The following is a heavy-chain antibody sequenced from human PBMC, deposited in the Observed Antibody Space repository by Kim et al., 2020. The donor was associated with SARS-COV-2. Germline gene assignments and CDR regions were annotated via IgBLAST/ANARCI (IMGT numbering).Heavy chain of an antibody. J-gene: IGHJ4*02. D-gene: IGHD2-15*01. CDR2: INSDGSST. Sequence: GGSLRLSCAASGFTFSSYWMHWVRQAPGKGLVWVSRINSDGSSTSYADSVKGRFTISRDNAKNTLYLQMNSLRAEDTAVYYCARVLYCSGGSCYPLGPPDYWGQGTLVTVSS. CDR1: GFTFSSYW. CDR3: ARVLYCSGGSCYPLGPPDY. V-gene: IGHV3-74*01.